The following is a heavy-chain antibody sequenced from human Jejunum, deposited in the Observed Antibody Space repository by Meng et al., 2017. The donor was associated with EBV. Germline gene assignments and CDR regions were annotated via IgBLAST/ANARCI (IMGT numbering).Heavy chain of an antibody. V-gene: IGHV3-21*02. D-gene: IGHD2-8*01. Sequence: EVQLVESGGGLVNFGGSLRLSFAAAGPTCSGYTRNWVRQAPGRGLEWVSSISAGGDYTYYADSVQGRFTISRDKAGNSMYLLMNSLTADDTALYYCTRGLLRCNNVRCHRGWFDPWGQGTLVTVSS. CDR1: GPTCSGYT. CDR2: ISAGGDYT. CDR3: TRGLLRCNNVRCHRGWFDP. J-gene: IGHJ5*02.